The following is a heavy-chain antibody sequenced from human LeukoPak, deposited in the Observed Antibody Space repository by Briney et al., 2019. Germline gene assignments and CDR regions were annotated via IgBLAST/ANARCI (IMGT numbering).Heavy chain of an antibody. Sequence: PGGSLRLSCAASGFTFSSYGMHWVRQAPGKGLEWVAFIRYDGSNKYYADSVRGRFTISRDNSKNTLYLQMNSLRAEDTAVYYCAKEGSREDNWFDPWGQGTLVTVSS. J-gene: IGHJ5*02. CDR1: GFTFSSYG. CDR2: IRYDGSNK. CDR3: AKEGSREDNWFDP. V-gene: IGHV3-30*02. D-gene: IGHD2-15*01.